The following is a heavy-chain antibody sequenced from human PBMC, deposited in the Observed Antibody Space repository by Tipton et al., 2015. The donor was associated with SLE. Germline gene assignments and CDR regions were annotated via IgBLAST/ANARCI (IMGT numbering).Heavy chain of an antibody. D-gene: IGHD2-8*02. J-gene: IGHJ4*02. Sequence: TLSLTCTVSGASISSSNYYWGWIRQPPGKGLEWIGSIYNSGTTKYNPSLKSRVTISLDTSKNQFSLKLSSMTAADTAVYYCARHGILTLVVYFWGQGTLVSVSS. CDR3: ARHGILTLVVYF. CDR2: IYNSGTT. CDR1: GASISSSNYY. V-gene: IGHV4-39*07.